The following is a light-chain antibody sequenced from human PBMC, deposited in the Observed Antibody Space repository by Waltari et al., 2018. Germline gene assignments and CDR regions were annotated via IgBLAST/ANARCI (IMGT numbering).Light chain of an antibody. CDR2: SNN. CDR1: SSNIGSNT. Sequence: QSVLTQPPSASGTPGQRVTIPCSGSSSNIGSNTVNWYQQLPGTAPKLLIYSNNQRPSGVPDRFSGSKSGTSASLAISGLQSEDEADYYCAAWDDSQNGRVFGTGTKVTVL. V-gene: IGLV1-44*01. CDR3: AAWDDSQNGRV. J-gene: IGLJ1*01.